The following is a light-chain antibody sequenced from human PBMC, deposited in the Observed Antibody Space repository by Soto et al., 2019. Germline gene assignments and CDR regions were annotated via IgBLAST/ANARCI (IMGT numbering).Light chain of an antibody. Sequence: QPVLTQSPSVSASLGASVKLTCTLSSGHSSHAIAWHQQQPEKGPRYLMKLNSDGSHSKGDGIPDRFSGSTSGAERYLTISSLQSEDEADYYCQTWASGIRVFGGGTKVTVL. CDR2: LNSDGSH. V-gene: IGLV4-69*01. CDR3: QTWASGIRV. J-gene: IGLJ3*02. CDR1: SGHSSHA.